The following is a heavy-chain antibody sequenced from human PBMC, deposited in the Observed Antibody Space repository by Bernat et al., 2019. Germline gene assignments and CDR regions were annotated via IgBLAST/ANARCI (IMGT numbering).Heavy chain of an antibody. D-gene: IGHD6-13*01. V-gene: IGHV4-34*01. Sequence: QVQLQQWGAGLLTPSETLSLTCAVYGGSFSGYYWSWIRQPPGKGLEWIGEINHSGSTNYNPSLKSRVTISVDTSKTQFSMKLRAVTAAATAVYYCAREGGVAAGTKWGQGTLVTVSS. CDR1: GGSFSGYY. CDR3: AREGGVAAGTK. J-gene: IGHJ4*02. CDR2: INHSGST.